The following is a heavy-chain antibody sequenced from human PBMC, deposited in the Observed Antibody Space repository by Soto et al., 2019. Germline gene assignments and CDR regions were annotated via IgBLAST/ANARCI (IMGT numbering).Heavy chain of an antibody. V-gene: IGHV1-69*01. CDR1: EGPFSTYP. J-gene: IGHJ2*01. CDR3: ARAVVVPAARPNWYFDL. Sequence: QVQLVQSGAEVKKPGSSVKVSSKAPEGPFSTYPTTWLRQPPDQGLGGMGGIIPTFVTATYAQKFQGRVTITADESTSTAYMELSSLRSEDTAVYYCARAVVVPAARPNWYFDLWGRGTLVTVSS. CDR2: IIPTFVTA. D-gene: IGHD2-2*01.